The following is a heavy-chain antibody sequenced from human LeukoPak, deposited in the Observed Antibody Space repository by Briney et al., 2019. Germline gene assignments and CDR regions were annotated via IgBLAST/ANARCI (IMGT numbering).Heavy chain of an antibody. CDR1: GFTFRSYS. V-gene: IGHV3-48*02. Sequence: GGSLRLSCAASGFTFRSYSTHWVRQAPGKGLEWVSYISSTSSTIYYADSVKGRFTISRDNAKNSLYLQMNSLRDEDTAVYYCARAAPYYYDSSGYSAFDSWGQGTMVTVSA. CDR2: ISSTSSTI. J-gene: IGHJ3*02. D-gene: IGHD3-22*01. CDR3: ARAAPYYYDSSGYSAFDS.